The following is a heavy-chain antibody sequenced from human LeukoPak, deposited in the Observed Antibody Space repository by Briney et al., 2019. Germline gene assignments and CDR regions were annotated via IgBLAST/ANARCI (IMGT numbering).Heavy chain of an antibody. D-gene: IGHD3-22*01. CDR3: ARLSHDGSGYRPDF. CDR2: IFYSGNT. V-gene: IGHV4-59*08. Sequence: SETLSLTCTVSGGSFSGYYWIWFRQPPGKGLEWIGGIFYSGNTNYNPSLKSRVTISLDTSKTQFSLKLSSVSAADTAVYYCARLSHDGSGYRPDFWGQGTLVTVSS. J-gene: IGHJ4*02. CDR1: GGSFSGYY.